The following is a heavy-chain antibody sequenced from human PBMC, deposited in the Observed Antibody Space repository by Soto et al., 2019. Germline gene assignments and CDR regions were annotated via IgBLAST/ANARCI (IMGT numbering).Heavy chain of an antibody. Sequence: GGPKRLPYAAFGLNFSNHGGLWVRKDQGKGLEGVAVISYDGSNKHYAHSVQGRFTISRDNSKNTLDLQMNSLRAEDTAVYYCARDYYKYYDSSGYYRSPAYWGQGTLVTVSS. D-gene: IGHD3-22*01. CDR3: ARDYYKYYDSSGYYRSPAY. CDR1: GLNFSNHG. V-gene: IGHV3-30*03. J-gene: IGHJ4*02. CDR2: ISYDGSNK.